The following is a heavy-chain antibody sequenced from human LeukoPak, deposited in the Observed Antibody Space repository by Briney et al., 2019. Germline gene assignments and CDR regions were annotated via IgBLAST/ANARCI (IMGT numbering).Heavy chain of an antibody. CDR3: ARDEARSTYYDILTGYFLDY. CDR1: GGTFSSYT. J-gene: IGHJ4*02. Sequence: SVKVSCKASGGTFSSYTISWVRQAPGQGLEWMGRIIPILGIANYAQKFPGRVTITADKSTSTAYMEMGSLRSEDTAVYYCARDEARSTYYDILTGYFLDYWGQGTLVTVSS. D-gene: IGHD3-9*01. V-gene: IGHV1-69*02. CDR2: IIPILGIA.